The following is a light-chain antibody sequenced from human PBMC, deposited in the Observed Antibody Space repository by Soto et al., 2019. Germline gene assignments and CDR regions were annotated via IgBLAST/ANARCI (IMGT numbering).Light chain of an antibody. J-gene: IGLJ2*01. Sequence: QYVLTQPPSASGTPGQRVTISCSGSSSNIGANYVYWYQQLPGTAPKLLIYRNNQRPSGVPDRFSGSKSGTSASLAISGLRSEDEGDYYCAAWDDSLSVLFGGGTQLTVL. CDR2: RNN. CDR1: SSNIGANY. CDR3: AAWDDSLSVL. V-gene: IGLV1-47*01.